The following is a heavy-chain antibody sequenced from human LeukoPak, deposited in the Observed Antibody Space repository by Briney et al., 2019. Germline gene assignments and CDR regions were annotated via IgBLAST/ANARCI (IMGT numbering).Heavy chain of an antibody. CDR3: AVYGGRSRECCGGGRYGMDV. D-gene: IGHD2-21*01. V-gene: IGHV1-3*01. Sequence: GASVKVSCKASGYTFTSYAMHWVRQAPGQRLEWMGWINAGNGNTKYSQKFQGRVTITRDTSASTAYMELSSLRSEDTAVYYCAVYGGRSRECCGGGRYGMDVWGQGTTVTVSS. J-gene: IGHJ6*02. CDR2: INAGNGNT. CDR1: GYTFTSYA.